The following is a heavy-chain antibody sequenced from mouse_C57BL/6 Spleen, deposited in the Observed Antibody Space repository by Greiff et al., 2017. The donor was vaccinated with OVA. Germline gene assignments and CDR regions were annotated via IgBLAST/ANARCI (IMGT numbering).Heavy chain of an antibody. CDR2: LWSGGST. CDR3: ARTGRGLNWYFDV. D-gene: IGHD1-3*01. CDR1: GFSLTSYG. Sequence: QVQLQPSGPGLVQPSQSLSITCTVSGFSLTSYGVHWVRQSPGTGLEWLGVLWSGGSTDYNAAFISRLSISKDNSKSQVFFKMNSLQADDTAIYYWARTGRGLNWYFDVWGTGTTVTVSS. V-gene: IGHV2-2*01. J-gene: IGHJ1*03.